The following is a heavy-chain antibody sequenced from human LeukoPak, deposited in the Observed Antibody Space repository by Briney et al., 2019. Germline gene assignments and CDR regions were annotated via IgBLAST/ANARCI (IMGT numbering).Heavy chain of an antibody. CDR3: VRDGRYGDYTLY. V-gene: IGHV3-30-3*01. CDR1: RFTFSTYA. CDR2: ISYDGGNK. Sequence: GGSLRLSCAASRFTFSTYAMHWVRQAPGKGLEWVAVISYDGGNKYYADSVKGRFTISRDNSKNTLFLQMNSLRAEDTAVYYCVRDGRYGDYTLYWGQGTLVTVSS. J-gene: IGHJ4*02. D-gene: IGHD4-17*01.